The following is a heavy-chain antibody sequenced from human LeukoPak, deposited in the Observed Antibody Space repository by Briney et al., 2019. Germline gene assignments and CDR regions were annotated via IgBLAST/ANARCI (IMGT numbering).Heavy chain of an antibody. CDR3: ARTLATKPYYFDY. Sequence: WVRQAPGXGLEWVSGISWNIGSIGYADSVKGRLTISRDNAKNSLYLQMNSLRAEDTALYYCARTLATKPYYFDYWGQGTLVTVSS. D-gene: IGHD5-24*01. CDR2: ISWNIGSI. V-gene: IGHV3-9*01. J-gene: IGHJ4*02.